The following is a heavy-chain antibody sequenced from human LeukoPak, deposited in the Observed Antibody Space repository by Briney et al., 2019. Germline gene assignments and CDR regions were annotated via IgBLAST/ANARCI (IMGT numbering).Heavy chain of an antibody. CDR1: GFTFSYTW. D-gene: IGHD3-10*01. Sequence: GGSLRLSCAASGFTFSYTWMSWVRQAPGKGLEWVGRIKSKNDGGTTDYAARVKGIFTISRDDSENTLYLQMNSLKTEDTAVYYCTTDFSRGLWGQGTLVTVSS. CDR2: IKSKNDGGTT. J-gene: IGHJ4*02. CDR3: TTDFSRGL. V-gene: IGHV3-15*01.